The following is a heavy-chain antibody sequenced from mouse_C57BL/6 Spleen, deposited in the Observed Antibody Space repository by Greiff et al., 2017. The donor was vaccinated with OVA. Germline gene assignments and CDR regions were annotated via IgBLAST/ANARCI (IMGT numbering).Heavy chain of an antibody. Sequence: VMLVESGGDLVKPGGSLKLSCAASGFSFTNYGMYWVHQTPEKRLEWVATISTGGSYTNYTDSVKGRFTISRDNAKNTLYLQMSSLKSEDTAMYYCARQGGNSTFDYWGQGTTLTVSS. CDR1: GFSFTNYG. D-gene: IGHD2-1*01. CDR2: ISTGGSYT. J-gene: IGHJ2*01. CDR3: ARQGGNSTFDY. V-gene: IGHV5-6*01.